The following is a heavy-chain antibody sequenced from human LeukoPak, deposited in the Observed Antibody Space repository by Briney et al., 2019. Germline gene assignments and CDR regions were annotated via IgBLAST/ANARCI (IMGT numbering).Heavy chain of an antibody. J-gene: IGHJ4*02. CDR1: GFTFGNYW. V-gene: IGHV3-74*01. CDR2: INSDGSST. D-gene: IGHD3-22*01. CDR3: TRDSDSSRYTIDY. Sequence: PGGSLRLSCAASGFTFGNYWMHWVRQAPGKGLVWVPRINSDGSSTSHADSVKGRFTISRDNAKNTLYLQMNSLRAEDTAVYYCTRDSDSSRYTIDYWGQGALVTVSS.